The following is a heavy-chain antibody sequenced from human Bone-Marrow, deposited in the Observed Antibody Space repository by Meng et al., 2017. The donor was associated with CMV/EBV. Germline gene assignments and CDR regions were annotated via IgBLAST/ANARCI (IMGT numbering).Heavy chain of an antibody. CDR2: ISYDGSNK. V-gene: IGHV3-30-3*01. Sequence: GGSLRLSCAASGFTFSSYAMHWVRQAPGKGLEWVAVISYDGSNKYYADSVKGRFTISRDNSKNTLYLQMNSLRAEDTAVYYCARAGAGATYYYGMAVWGQGPTVTGFS. D-gene: IGHD2-15*01. CDR3: ARAGAGATYYYGMAV. CDR1: GFTFSSYA. J-gene: IGHJ6*01.